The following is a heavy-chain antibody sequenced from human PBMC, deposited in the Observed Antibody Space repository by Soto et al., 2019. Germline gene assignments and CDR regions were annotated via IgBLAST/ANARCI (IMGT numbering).Heavy chain of an antibody. CDR1: GFTFSSYS. J-gene: IGHJ6*03. CDR3: ARDPRYCSGGNCYSSYYYYYLDV. Sequence: GGSLILSCAASGFTFSSYSMNWVRQAPGKGLEWVSYISSSSDTIYYADSVKGRFTISRDNAKNSLYLQMNSLRAEDTAVYYCARDPRYCSGGNCYSSYYYYYLDVWGIGTTVTVSS. V-gene: IGHV3-48*01. D-gene: IGHD2-15*01. CDR2: ISSSSDTI.